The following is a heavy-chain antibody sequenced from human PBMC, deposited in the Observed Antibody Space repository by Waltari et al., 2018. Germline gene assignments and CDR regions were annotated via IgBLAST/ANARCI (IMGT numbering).Heavy chain of an antibody. V-gene: IGHV4-39*07. Sequence: QLQLQESGPGLVKPSETLSLTCTVSGGSISSSSYYWGWIRQPPGKGLEWIGSIYYSGSTYYNPSLKSLVTRSVDTSKNQFSLNLSSVTAADTAVYDCARLELTGTGFDPWGQGTLVTVSS. CDR3: ARLELTGTGFDP. J-gene: IGHJ5*02. D-gene: IGHD3-9*01. CDR1: GGSISSSSYY. CDR2: IYYSGST.